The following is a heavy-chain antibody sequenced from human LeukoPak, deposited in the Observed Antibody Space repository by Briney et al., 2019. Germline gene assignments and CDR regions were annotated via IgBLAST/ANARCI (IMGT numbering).Heavy chain of an antibody. CDR1: GFTFSSYG. CDR3: AKDDVLRFLEWSPTFDY. J-gene: IGHJ4*02. CDR2: ISYDGSNK. D-gene: IGHD3-3*01. Sequence: GGSLRLSCAASGFTFSSYGMHGVRQAPGKGLEWVAVISYDGSNKYYADSVKGRFTISRDNSKNTLYLQMNSLRAEDTAVYYCAKDDVLRFLEWSPTFDYWGQGTLVTVSS. V-gene: IGHV3-30*18.